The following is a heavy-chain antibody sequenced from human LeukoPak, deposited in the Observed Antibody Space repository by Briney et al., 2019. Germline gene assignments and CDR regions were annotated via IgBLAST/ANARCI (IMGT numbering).Heavy chain of an antibody. D-gene: IGHD3-10*01. V-gene: IGHV3-74*01. CDR3: AMNPPGSGIVVY. Sequence: GGSLRLSCAASGFTFSSYWMHWVRQAPGKGLVWVSRINTDGSSTSYADSVKGRFTISRDNAKNTLYLQMNSLRAEDTAVYYCAMNPPGSGIVVYWGQGTLVTVSS. CDR1: GFTFSSYW. CDR2: INTDGSST. J-gene: IGHJ4*02.